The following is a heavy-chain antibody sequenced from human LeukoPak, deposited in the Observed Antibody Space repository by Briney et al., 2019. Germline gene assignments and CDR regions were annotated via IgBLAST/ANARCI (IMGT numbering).Heavy chain of an antibody. D-gene: IGHD2-2*01. J-gene: IGHJ6*02. CDR1: GGSISSSSYY. CDR2: IYYSGRT. CDR3: ARDDAGCSSTSCYAGYYYYGMDV. Sequence: SETLSLTCTISGGSISSSSYYWGWIRQPPGKGQEWIGRIYYSGRTYYTPPLKSRVTISVETSKHQFSLKLSSVTAADTAVYYCARDDAGCSSTSCYAGYYYYGMDVWGQGTTVTVSS. V-gene: IGHV4-39*07.